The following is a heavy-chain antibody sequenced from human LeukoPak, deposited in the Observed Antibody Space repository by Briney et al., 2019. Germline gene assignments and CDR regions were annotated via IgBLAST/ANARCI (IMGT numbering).Heavy chain of an antibody. CDR1: GGSLSSGGYY. Sequence: SQTLSPTCTVSGGSLSSGGYYWSWIRQHPGKGLEWIGYIYYSGSTYYIPSLKSRVTFSVDTSKNQFSLKLSSVTAADTAVYYCARDGDYGIYWGQGTLVTVSS. V-gene: IGHV4-31*03. J-gene: IGHJ4*02. D-gene: IGHD4-17*01. CDR2: IYYSGST. CDR3: ARDGDYGIY.